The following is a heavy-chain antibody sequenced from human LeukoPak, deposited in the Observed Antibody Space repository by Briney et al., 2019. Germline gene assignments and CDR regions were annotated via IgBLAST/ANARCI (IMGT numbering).Heavy chain of an antibody. CDR3: AKAEGQWLVRGMDV. CDR1: GFTFSSYA. V-gene: IGHV3-23*01. D-gene: IGHD6-19*01. Sequence: PGGSLRLSCAASGFTFSSYAMSWVRQAPGKGLEWVSAISGSGGSTYYADSVRGQFTISRDNSKNTLYLQMNSLRAEDTAVYYCAKAEGQWLVRGMDVWGQGTTVTVSS. J-gene: IGHJ6*02. CDR2: ISGSGGST.